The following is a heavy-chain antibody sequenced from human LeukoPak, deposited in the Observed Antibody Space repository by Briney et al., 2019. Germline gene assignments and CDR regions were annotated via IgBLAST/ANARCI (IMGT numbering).Heavy chain of an antibody. CDR1: GGSFSGYY. V-gene: IGHV4-34*01. J-gene: IGHJ4*02. CDR2: INHSGST. Sequence: PSETLSLTCAVYGGSFSGYYWSWIRQPPGKGLEWIGKINHSGSTNYNPSLKSRVTISVDTSKKQFSLKLSSVTAADTAVYYCAREGGPYRPLDYSGQGTLVTVAS. CDR3: AREGGPYRPLDY.